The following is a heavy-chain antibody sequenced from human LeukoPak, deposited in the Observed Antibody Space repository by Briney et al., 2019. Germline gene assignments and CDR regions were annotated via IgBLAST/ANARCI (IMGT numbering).Heavy chain of an antibody. CDR3: AKDLYDSSGYYSRY. V-gene: IGHV3-23*01. CDR2: ISGSGGST. Sequence: GGSLRLSCAASGFTFSSYAMSWVRQAPGKGLEWVSAISGSGGSTYYADSVKGRFTISRDNSKNTLYLQMNSVRAEDTAVYYCAKDLYDSSGYYSRYWGQGTLVIVSP. D-gene: IGHD3-22*01. CDR1: GFTFSSYA. J-gene: IGHJ4*02.